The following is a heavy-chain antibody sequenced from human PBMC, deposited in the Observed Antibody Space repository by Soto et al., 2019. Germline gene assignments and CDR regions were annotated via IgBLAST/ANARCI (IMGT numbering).Heavy chain of an antibody. J-gene: IGHJ6*02. CDR3: ARDLRAAGRPGMYV. D-gene: IGHD6-13*01. V-gene: IGHV1-69*01. Sequence: QVQLVQSGAEVKKPGSSVKVSCKASGGSFSSYAISWVRQAPGQGLEWMGGIIPIVGTGNYAQNFQGRVTITADESTSTAYIELSSLRSEDTAMYYYARDLRAAGRPGMYVWGQGTTVTVSS. CDR2: IIPIVGTG. CDR1: GGSFSSYA.